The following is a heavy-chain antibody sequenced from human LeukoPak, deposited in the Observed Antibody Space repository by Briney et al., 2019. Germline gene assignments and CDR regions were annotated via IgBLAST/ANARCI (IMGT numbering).Heavy chain of an antibody. CDR1: GYSITSYW. CDR3: ARYSGSGGGDFDY. Sequence: GGSLKISCKGTGYSITSYWIGWVRQMPGKGLEWMGIIYPGDSDTRYSPSFRGQVTISADKSISTANLQWSSLKASDTAMYYCARYSGSGGGDFDYWGQGTLVTVSS. V-gene: IGHV5-51*01. D-gene: IGHD1-26*01. J-gene: IGHJ4*02. CDR2: IYPGDSDT.